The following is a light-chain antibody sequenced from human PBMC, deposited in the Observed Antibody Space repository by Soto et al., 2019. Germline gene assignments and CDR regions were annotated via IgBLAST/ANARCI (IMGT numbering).Light chain of an antibody. CDR3: MQRIEFPLT. CDR2: TVS. CDR1: QSLLDSDDGNTY. V-gene: IGKV2-40*01. J-gene: IGKJ4*01. Sequence: DIVMTQTPLSLTVTPGEPASISCRSSQSLLDSDDGNTYLDWYLQKPGQSPQLLIYTVSYRASGVPDRFGGSGSGTDFTLKISRVEAEDVGVYYCMQRIEFPLTFGGGTKVEIK.